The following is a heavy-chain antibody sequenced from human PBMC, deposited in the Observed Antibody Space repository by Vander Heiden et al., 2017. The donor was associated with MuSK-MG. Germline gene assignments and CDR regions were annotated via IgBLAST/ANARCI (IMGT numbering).Heavy chain of an antibody. CDR2: IHPSDSYT. J-gene: IGHJ4*02. V-gene: IGHV5-10-1*03. CDR1: GYSFTSYW. Sequence: EVQLVQSGAEVKKPGASLRIPCKGSGYSFTSYWVRWVRQMAGKGREWMGRIHPSDSYTNYSPSFQGHVTISADKSISTAYLQWSSLKASDTAMYYCARLSFGYSSGWYGPDVDYWGQGTLVTVSS. D-gene: IGHD6-19*01. CDR3: ARLSFGYSSGWYGPDVDY.